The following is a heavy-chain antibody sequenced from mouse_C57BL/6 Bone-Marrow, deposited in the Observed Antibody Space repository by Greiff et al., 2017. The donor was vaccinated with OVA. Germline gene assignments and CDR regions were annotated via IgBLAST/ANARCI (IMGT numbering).Heavy chain of an antibody. V-gene: IGHV5-4*01. CDR3: ARDGPGSGFAY. CDR1: GFTFSSYA. Sequence: EVMLVESGGGLVKPGGSLKLSCAASGFTFSSYAMSWVRQTPEKRLEWVATISDGGSYTYYPDNVKGRFTISRDNAKNNLYLQMSHLKSEDTAMYYCARDGPGSGFAYWGQGTLVTVSA. CDR2: ISDGGSYT. D-gene: IGHD6-1*01. J-gene: IGHJ3*01.